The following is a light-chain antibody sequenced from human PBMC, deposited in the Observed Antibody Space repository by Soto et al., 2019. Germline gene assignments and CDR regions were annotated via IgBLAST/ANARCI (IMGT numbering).Light chain of an antibody. Sequence: SPLAQSPSSLSASTRERVTMTCRASQGISSYLAWYQQKPGKAPKLLIYAASTLQSGVPSRFSGSGSGTDFTLTISCLQSEDFATYYCQQYYSYPFTFGPGTKVDIK. V-gene: IGKV1-8*01. CDR1: QGISSY. CDR3: QQYYSYPFT. CDR2: AAS. J-gene: IGKJ3*01.